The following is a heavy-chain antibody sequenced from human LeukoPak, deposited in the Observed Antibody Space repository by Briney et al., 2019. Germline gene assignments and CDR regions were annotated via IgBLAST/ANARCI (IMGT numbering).Heavy chain of an antibody. CDR1: GGSIRRSSYY. CDR2: INHSGYT. D-gene: IGHD3-10*01. J-gene: IGHJ5*02. Sequence: TETLSVTCTVTGGSIRRSSYYWSWIRQPPGKGLEWSGEINHSGYTNYNPSLKSRVTISVDTSKNQFSLKLSSVPAADTAVYYCAREGLNMVRGVIPKEAWGWFDPWGQGTLVTVSS. V-gene: IGHV4-39*07. CDR3: AREGLNMVRGVIPKEAWGWFDP.